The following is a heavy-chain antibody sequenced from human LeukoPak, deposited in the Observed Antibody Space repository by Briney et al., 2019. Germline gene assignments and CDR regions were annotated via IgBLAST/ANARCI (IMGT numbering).Heavy chain of an antibody. V-gene: IGHV3-74*01. CDR2: INSDGGTR. D-gene: IGHD2-8*02. Sequence: AGSLRLSCAASGFTFSRYWMHWVRQVPGKGLVWVSRINSDGGTRSYVDSVKGRFTISRANARNTLYLQMNSLRVEDTAVYYCIRELEPYYTDAGGFYRWGQGTMVTVSS. CDR3: IRELEPYYTDAGGFYR. CDR1: GFTFSRYW. J-gene: IGHJ3*01.